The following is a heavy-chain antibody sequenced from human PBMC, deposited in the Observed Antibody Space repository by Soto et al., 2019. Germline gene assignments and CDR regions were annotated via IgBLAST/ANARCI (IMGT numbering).Heavy chain of an antibody. CDR3: ARDPPLGGYDFYYYYYMDV. V-gene: IGHV3-64*01. D-gene: IGHD5-12*01. CDR2: ISSDGSST. Sequence: EVQLVESGGGLVQPGGSLRLSCAASGFTFSNYAMHWVRQAPGKGLEYVSAISSDGSSTYYANSVKGRFTISRDNSKNTLCFQMGSLRGEDMVVSYCARDPPLGGYDFYYYYYMDVWGKGTTVTVTS. CDR1: GFTFSNYA. J-gene: IGHJ6*03.